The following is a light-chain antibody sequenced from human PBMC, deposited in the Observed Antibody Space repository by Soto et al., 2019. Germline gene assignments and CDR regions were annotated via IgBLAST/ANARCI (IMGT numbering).Light chain of an antibody. CDR2: AAS. V-gene: IGKV1D-12*01. Sequence: DIQMTQSPSSVSASIGDRVTITCRASQDISNWLAWYQQKPGKAPKILIYAASSLQSGVPSRFSGSGSGTDFTLTIRRLQPEDFATYYCQQTNRFPLTFGGGTKVDIK. CDR1: QDISNW. CDR3: QQTNRFPLT. J-gene: IGKJ4*01.